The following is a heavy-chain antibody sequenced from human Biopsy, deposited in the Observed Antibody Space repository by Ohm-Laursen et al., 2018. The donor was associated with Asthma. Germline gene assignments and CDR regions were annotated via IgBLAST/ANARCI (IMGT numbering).Heavy chain of an antibody. J-gene: IGHJ5*02. CDR3: VRTTYGHDGFDP. V-gene: IGHV4-39*07. CDR2: LHYSGSPYYT. Sequence: SETLSLTCAISGGSISNSNYYWGWIRQSPGKGLEWIGSLHYSGSPYYTFYNPSLESRVSISLDTSKNQFSLSLTSVTAADTAVYYCVRTTYGHDGFDPWGQGTLVTVSS. CDR1: GGSISNSNYY. D-gene: IGHD4-17*01.